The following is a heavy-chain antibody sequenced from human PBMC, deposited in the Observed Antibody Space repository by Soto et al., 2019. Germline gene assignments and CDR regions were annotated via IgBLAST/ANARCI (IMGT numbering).Heavy chain of an antibody. CDR1: GGSISSYY. J-gene: IGHJ4*02. CDR3: ARGDLYYYGSGSYYNFDY. Sequence: QVQLQESGPGLVKPSETLSLTCTVSGGSISSYYWSWIRQPPGKGLEWIGYIYYSGSTNYNPSLKSRVTISVDTSKNQFSLKQSSVTAADTAVYYCARGDLYYYGSGSYYNFDYWGQGTLVTVSS. V-gene: IGHV4-59*01. D-gene: IGHD3-10*01. CDR2: IYYSGST.